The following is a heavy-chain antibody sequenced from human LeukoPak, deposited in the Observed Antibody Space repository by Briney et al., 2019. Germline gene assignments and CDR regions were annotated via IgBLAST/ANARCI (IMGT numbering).Heavy chain of an antibody. Sequence: GGSLRLSCAASGFTVSSNYMSWVRQAPGKGLEWVSVIYSGGSTYYADSVKGRFTISRDNSKNTLYLQMNSLRAEDTAVYYCASDSSGWYALPFDYWGQGTLVTVSS. D-gene: IGHD6-19*01. J-gene: IGHJ4*02. CDR2: IYSGGST. CDR1: GFTVSSNY. CDR3: ASDSSGWYALPFDY. V-gene: IGHV3-53*01.